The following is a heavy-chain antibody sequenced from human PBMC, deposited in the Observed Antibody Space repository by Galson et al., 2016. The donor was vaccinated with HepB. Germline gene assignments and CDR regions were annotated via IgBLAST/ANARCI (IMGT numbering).Heavy chain of an antibody. J-gene: IGHJ4*02. CDR2: IYPGDSET. D-gene: IGHD3-16*01. Sequence: QSGAEVKKPGESLKISCEGSGYRFSNSWIAWVRQMPGKGLELMGIIYPGDSETRYSPSFQGQVTISVDKSIATAYLQWKALGASDSATYFCARLGEWELFFDFWGQGTLVTVSS. CDR1: GYRFSNSW. V-gene: IGHV5-51*01. CDR3: ARLGEWELFFDF.